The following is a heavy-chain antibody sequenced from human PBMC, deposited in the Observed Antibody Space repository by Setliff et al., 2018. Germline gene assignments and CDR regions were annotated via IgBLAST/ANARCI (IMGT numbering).Heavy chain of an antibody. D-gene: IGHD3-16*01. CDR3: AIIDDAIMDLDY. CDR1: GYRFTNYW. V-gene: IGHV5-51*01. Sequence: LGESLKISCRGSGYRFTNYWIGWVRQMPGKGLEWMGIIYPGDSDTRYSPSFQGLVTISADKAISTAYLQWSSLKASDTAIYYCAIIDDAIMDLDYWGQGTLVTVSS. CDR2: IYPGDSDT. J-gene: IGHJ4*02.